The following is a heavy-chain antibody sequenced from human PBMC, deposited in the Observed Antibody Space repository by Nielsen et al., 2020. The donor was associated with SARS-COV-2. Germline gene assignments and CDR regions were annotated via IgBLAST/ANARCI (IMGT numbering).Heavy chain of an antibody. Sequence: GGSLRLSCAASGFTFSDYYMSWIRQAPGKGLEWVSYISSSSSYTNYADSVKGRFTISRDNAKNSLYLQMNSLRAEDTAVYYCARSRFLEWLWDYWGQGTLVTVSS. D-gene: IGHD3-3*01. CDR3: ARSRFLEWLWDY. J-gene: IGHJ4*02. CDR1: GFTFSDYY. CDR2: ISSSSSYT. V-gene: IGHV3-11*03.